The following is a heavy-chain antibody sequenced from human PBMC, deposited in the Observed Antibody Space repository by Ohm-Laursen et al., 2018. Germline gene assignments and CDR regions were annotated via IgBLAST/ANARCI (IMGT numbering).Heavy chain of an antibody. J-gene: IGHJ5*02. D-gene: IGHD5-18*01. V-gene: IGHV3-23*01. CDR1: GFTFTNYA. Sequence: SLRLSCAASGFTFTNYAMNWVRQAPGKGLEWVSAISGSGGSTYYADSVKGRFTISRDNSKNTLYLQMNSLRAEDTAVYYCAKHFGYGYGYRFDPWGQGTLVTVSS. CDR2: ISGSGGST. CDR3: AKHFGYGYGYRFDP.